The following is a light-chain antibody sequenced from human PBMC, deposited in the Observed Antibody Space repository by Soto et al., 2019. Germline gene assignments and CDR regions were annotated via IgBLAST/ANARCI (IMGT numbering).Light chain of an antibody. J-gene: IGKJ2*01. CDR2: AAS. CDR3: QQSYSTPQYT. V-gene: IGKV1-39*01. Sequence: DIQMTQSPSSLSASVGDRVTITCRASQSISSYLNWDQQKPGKAPKLLIYAASSLQSGVQSRFSGSGSGTDFTLTISSLQPEDFATYYCQQSYSTPQYTFGQGTKLEIK. CDR1: QSISSY.